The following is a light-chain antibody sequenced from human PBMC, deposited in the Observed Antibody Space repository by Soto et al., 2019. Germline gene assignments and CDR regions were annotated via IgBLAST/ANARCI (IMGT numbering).Light chain of an antibody. Sequence: DIQLTQSPSFLSASVGDRVTITCRASQGISSYLAWYQQKPGKAPKLLIYAASTLQSGVPSRFSGSGSGTEFTLPISRLQPEDFATYYCQQLNSYSLTFGGGTKVEIK. CDR2: AAS. CDR3: QQLNSYSLT. CDR1: QGISSY. J-gene: IGKJ4*01. V-gene: IGKV1-9*01.